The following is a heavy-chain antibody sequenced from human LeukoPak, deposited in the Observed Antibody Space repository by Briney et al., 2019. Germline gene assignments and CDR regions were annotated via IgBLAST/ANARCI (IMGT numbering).Heavy chain of an antibody. CDR3: ARDRAPDSYDYGDYGAFDI. V-gene: IGHV3-48*04. CDR2: ISSGSTTI. CDR1: GFTFSWFS. J-gene: IGHJ3*02. D-gene: IGHD4-17*01. Sequence: SGGSLRLSCAASGFTFSWFSMNWVRQAPGKGLEWVSYISSGSTTIYYADSVKGRFTISRDNAKNSLYLQMNSLRAEDTAVYYCARDRAPDSYDYGDYGAFDIWGQGTMVTVSS.